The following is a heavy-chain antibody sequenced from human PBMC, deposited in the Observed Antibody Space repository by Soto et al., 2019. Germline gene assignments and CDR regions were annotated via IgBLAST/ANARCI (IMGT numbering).Heavy chain of an antibody. Sequence: QVHLVESGGGVVQPGRSLRLSCAASGFTFSSYAMHWVRQAPGKGLEWVAVIRYDGSNKYYADSVKGRFTISRDDSKNTLYVQMNSLRAEDTAMYYCAKVFGSGYDFRGRYYGMDVWGQGTTVIVSS. CDR3: AKVFGSGYDFRGRYYGMDV. V-gene: IGHV3-33*06. D-gene: IGHD5-12*01. J-gene: IGHJ6*02. CDR2: IRYDGSNK. CDR1: GFTFSSYA.